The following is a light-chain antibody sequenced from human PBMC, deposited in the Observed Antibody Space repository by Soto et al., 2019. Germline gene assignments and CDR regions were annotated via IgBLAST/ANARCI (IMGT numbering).Light chain of an antibody. CDR1: SSNIGAGYD. Sequence: QSVLTQPPSLSGAPGQRVTISCSGSSSNIGAGYDVHWYQHFPGPAPKLLIYGNINRPSGVPDRFSGSKSGTSASLAITGLQAEDEADYYCQSYDTSLSGSRVFGTGTKVTVL. J-gene: IGLJ1*01. CDR2: GNI. V-gene: IGLV1-40*01. CDR3: QSYDTSLSGSRV.